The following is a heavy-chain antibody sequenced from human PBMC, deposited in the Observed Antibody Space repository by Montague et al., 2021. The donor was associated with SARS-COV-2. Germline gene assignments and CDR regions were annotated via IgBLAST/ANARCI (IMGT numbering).Heavy chain of an antibody. CDR3: AKGGYFRFDAFDL. CDR2: MNSDGTSR. J-gene: IGHJ3*01. CDR1: GFTFSSYW. V-gene: IGHV3-74*01. D-gene: IGHD3-22*01. Sequence: SVRLSCAASGFTFSSYWIHWVRQAPGKGLVWVSYMNSDGTSRGYADSVRGRFTISRDNAKNTLYLQMSSLRAEDTAVYYCAKGGYFRFDAFDLWGQGTMVTVSS.